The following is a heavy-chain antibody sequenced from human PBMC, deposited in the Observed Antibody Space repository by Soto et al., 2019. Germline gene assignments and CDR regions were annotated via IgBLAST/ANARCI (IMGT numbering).Heavy chain of an antibody. Sequence: EVQLLESGGGLVQPGGSLRLSCAASGFTFSNFAMSWYRQAPGKGFEWVSVINGNGRSKYHADSVQGRFTISRDNSKNALYLQMNSLRAGDTALYYCAKGRVVGVTTCPDFWGQGTLVTVSS. CDR3: AKGRVVGVTTCPDF. V-gene: IGHV3-23*01. CDR1: GFTFSNFA. D-gene: IGHD1-26*01. CDR2: INGNGRSK. J-gene: IGHJ4*02.